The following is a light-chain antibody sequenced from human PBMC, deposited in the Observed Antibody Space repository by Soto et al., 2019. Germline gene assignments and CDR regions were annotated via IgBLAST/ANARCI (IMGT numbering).Light chain of an antibody. CDR1: QSIRRW. V-gene: IGKV1-5*03. CDR3: QQYNSYLYT. J-gene: IGKJ2*01. CDR2: MAS. Sequence: DIQMAQSPSTLSASLGDRVTITCRASQSIRRWLAWYQQKPGKAPKLLISMASTLEGGVPSRFSGSGFGTEFTLTISSLQPDDFATYYCQQYNSYLYTFGQGTKLENK.